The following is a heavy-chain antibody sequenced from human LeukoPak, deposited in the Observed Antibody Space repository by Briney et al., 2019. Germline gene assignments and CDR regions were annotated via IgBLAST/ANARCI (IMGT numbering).Heavy chain of an antibody. V-gene: IGHV3-74*01. CDR1: GFTFSSYW. J-gene: IGHJ6*03. CDR3: ARPRYYYYMDV. CDR2: INSDGSST. Sequence: GGSLRLSCAAPGFTFSSYWMHWVRQAPGKGLVWVSRINSDGSSTSYADSVKGRFTISRDNAKNTLYLQMNSLRAEDTAVYYCARPRYYYYMDVWGKGTTVTVSS.